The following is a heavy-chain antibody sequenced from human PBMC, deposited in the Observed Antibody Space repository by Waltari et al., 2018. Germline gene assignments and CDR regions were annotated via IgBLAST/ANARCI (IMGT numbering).Heavy chain of an antibody. Sequence: QVQLQQWGAGLLKPSETLSLTCAVYGGSFSGYYWSWIRQPPGKGLEWIGEINHSGSTNYNPSLKSRVTISVDTSKTQFSLKLSSVTASDTAVYYCARGLRYSSGWSYYYYYMDVWGKGTTVTISS. J-gene: IGHJ6*03. CDR3: ARGLRYSSGWSYYYYYMDV. CDR1: GGSFSGYY. D-gene: IGHD6-19*01. V-gene: IGHV4-34*01. CDR2: INHSGST.